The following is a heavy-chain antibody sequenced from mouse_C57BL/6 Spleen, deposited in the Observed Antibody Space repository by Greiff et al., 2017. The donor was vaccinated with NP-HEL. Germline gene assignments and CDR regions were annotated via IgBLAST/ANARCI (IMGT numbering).Heavy chain of an antibody. D-gene: IGHD1-1*01. CDR3: ARGTTVVVEGYFDV. CDR1: GYAFSSYW. Sequence: QVQRQQSGAELVKPGASVKISCKASGYAFSSYWMNWVKQRPGKGLEWIGQIYPGDGDTNYNGKFKGKATLTADKSSSTAYMQLSSLTSEDSAVYFCARGTTVVVEGYFDVWGTGTTVTVSS. J-gene: IGHJ1*03. V-gene: IGHV1-80*01. CDR2: IYPGDGDT.